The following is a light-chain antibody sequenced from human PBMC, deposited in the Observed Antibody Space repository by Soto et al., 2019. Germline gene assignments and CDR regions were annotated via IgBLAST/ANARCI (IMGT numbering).Light chain of an antibody. J-gene: IGKJ4*01. CDR1: QGISSA. CDR3: QQFNNYPLLT. CDR2: DAS. Sequence: AIQLTQSPSSLSASVGDRVTITCRASQGISSALAWYQQKPGKAPKLLIYDASSLESGVPSRLSGSVSGTDVPLTVSSLQPEDFATYYCQQFNNYPLLTFGGGTKVEIK. V-gene: IGKV1D-13*01.